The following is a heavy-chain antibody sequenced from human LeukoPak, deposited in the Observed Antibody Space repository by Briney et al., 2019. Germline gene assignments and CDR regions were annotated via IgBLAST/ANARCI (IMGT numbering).Heavy chain of an antibody. J-gene: IGHJ4*02. CDR1: GFTFSSYS. V-gene: IGHV3-21*01. Sequence: GGSLRLSCAASGFTFSSYSMNWARQAPGKGLEWVSSISSSSSYIYYADSVKGRFTISRDNAKNSLYLQMNSLRAEDTAVYYCASMGWAAAGDKGGYFDYWGQGTLVTVSS. D-gene: IGHD6-13*01. CDR2: ISSSSSYI. CDR3: ASMGWAAAGDKGGYFDY.